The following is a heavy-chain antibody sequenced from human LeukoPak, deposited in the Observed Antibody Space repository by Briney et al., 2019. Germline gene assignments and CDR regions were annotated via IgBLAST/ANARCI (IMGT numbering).Heavy chain of an antibody. Sequence: ASVKVSCKASGYTFTNYGITWMRQAPGQGLEWMGWINTYNGDTNYAQKLQGRVTITTDTSTSTAYMELRSLRSDDTAVFYCARDLVDGVGAPGAYWGQGALVTVSS. CDR3: ARDLVDGVGAPGAY. CDR1: GYTFTNYG. CDR2: INTYNGDT. D-gene: IGHD1-26*01. V-gene: IGHV1-18*01. J-gene: IGHJ4*02.